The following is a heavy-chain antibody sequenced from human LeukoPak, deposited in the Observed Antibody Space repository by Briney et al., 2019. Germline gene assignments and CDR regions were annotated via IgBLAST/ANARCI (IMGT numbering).Heavy chain of an antibody. J-gene: IGHJ4*02. D-gene: IGHD3-16*01. CDR1: GVSISSSSYY. V-gene: IGHV4-39*01. CDR2: IYYSGST. CDR3: ARQGDGTPY. Sequence: SETLSLTCTVSGVSISSSSYYCGWIRQPPGKGLEWIGSIYYSGSTYYNPSLKSLVTISVDTSKNQFSLKLSSVTAADTAVYYCARQGDGTPYWGQGTLVTVSS.